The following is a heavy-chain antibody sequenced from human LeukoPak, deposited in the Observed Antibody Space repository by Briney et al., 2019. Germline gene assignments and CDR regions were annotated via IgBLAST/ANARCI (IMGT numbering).Heavy chain of an antibody. J-gene: IGHJ4*02. CDR1: GYTFTGYY. Sequence: ASVKVSCKASGYTFTGYYMHWVRQAPGQGLEGMGWINPNSGGTNYAQKFQGRVTMTRDTSISTAYMELSRLRSDDTAVYYCARGPTTRIVGATTSKVFDYWGQGTLVTVSS. CDR3: ARGPTTRIVGATTSKVFDY. V-gene: IGHV1-2*02. CDR2: INPNSGGT. D-gene: IGHD1-26*01.